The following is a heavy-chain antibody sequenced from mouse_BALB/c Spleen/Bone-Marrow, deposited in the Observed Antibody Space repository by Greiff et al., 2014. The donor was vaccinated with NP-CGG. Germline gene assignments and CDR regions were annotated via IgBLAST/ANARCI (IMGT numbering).Heavy chain of an antibody. D-gene: IGHD2-10*01. CDR1: GYTFTSYW. J-gene: IGHJ4*01. CDR2: INPSNGRT. V-gene: IGHV1S81*02. Sequence: VKLVESGAELVKPGASVKLSCKASGYTFTSYWMHWVKQRPGQGLEWIGEINPSNGRTNYNEKFKSKATLTVDKSSSTAYMQLSSLTPEDSAVYYCAIGLLGDYWGQGTSVTVSS. CDR3: AIGLLGDY.